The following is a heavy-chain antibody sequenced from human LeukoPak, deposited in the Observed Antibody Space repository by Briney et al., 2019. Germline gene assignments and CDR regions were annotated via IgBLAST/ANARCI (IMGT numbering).Heavy chain of an antibody. Sequence: PGRSLRLSCAASGFTFSSYAMHWVRQAPGKGLEWVAVISYDGSNKYYADSVKGRFTISRDNSKNTLYLQMNSLRAEDTAVYYCASRYSSGWYGPFDYWGQGTLVTVSS. V-gene: IGHV3-30*14. D-gene: IGHD6-19*01. CDR2: ISYDGSNK. CDR1: GFTFSSYA. CDR3: ASRYSSGWYGPFDY. J-gene: IGHJ4*02.